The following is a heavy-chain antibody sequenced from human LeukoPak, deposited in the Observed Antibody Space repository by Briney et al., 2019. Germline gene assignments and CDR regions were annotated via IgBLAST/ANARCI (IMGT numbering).Heavy chain of an antibody. V-gene: IGHV3-30*04. CDR2: LAYDGTNE. CDR3: ARDLVGGPLNY. D-gene: IGHD2-15*01. CDR1: GFTFSDYA. J-gene: IGHJ4*02. Sequence: PGGSLRLSCAASGFTFSDYAMHWVRQAPGKGLEWVALLAYDGTNEYYTNSVKGRFTISRDNAKKALFLQMNSLRAEDTAVYYCARDLVGGPLNYWGQGTLVTVSS.